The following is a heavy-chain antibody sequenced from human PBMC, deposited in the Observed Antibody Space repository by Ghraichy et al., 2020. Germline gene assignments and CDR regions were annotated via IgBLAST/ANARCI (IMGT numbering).Heavy chain of an antibody. CDR1: GVSITNYY. Sequence: SLNISCTVSGVSITNYYFSWIRQPPGKGLEWIGYMFYSGITKYNPSLKSRVTISVDTSKKQFFLKLSSVTAADTAVYYCARGGGSRYYYGLDVWGQGTTVTVSS. J-gene: IGHJ6*02. CDR3: ARGGGSRYYYGLDV. V-gene: IGHV4-59*01. D-gene: IGHD2-15*01. CDR2: MFYSGIT.